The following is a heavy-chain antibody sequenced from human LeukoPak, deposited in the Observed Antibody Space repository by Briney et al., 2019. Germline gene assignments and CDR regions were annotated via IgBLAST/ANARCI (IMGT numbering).Heavy chain of an antibody. V-gene: IGHV1-18*01. J-gene: IGHJ6*03. CDR2: ISAYNGNT. Sequence: GASVKVSCKASGYTFTSYGISWVRQAPGQGLEWMGWISAYNGNTNYAQKLQGRVTMTTDTSTSTAYMELTSLRSEDTAVYYCARTPQHSYYYNMDVWGKGTTVTVAS. CDR3: ARTPQHSYYYNMDV. CDR1: GYTFTSYG.